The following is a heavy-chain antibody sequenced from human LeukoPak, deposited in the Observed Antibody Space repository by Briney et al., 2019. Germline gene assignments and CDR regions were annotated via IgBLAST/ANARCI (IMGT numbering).Heavy chain of an antibody. CDR3: AKGPYYDFWSGYYPSNYYMDV. J-gene: IGHJ6*03. CDR2: ISGSGGST. Sequence: GGSLRLSCAASGFTFSSYAMSWVRQAPGKGLEWVSAISGSGGSTYYADSVKGRFTISRDNSKNTLYLQMNSLRAEDTAVYYCAKGPYYDFWSGYYPSNYYMDVWGKGTTVTVSS. CDR1: GFTFSSYA. D-gene: IGHD3-3*01. V-gene: IGHV3-23*01.